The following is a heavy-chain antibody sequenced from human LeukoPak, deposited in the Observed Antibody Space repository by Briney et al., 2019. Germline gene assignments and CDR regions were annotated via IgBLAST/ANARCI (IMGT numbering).Heavy chain of an antibody. Sequence: GGSLRLSCAASGFTFSSYTMSWVRQAPGKGLEWVAVIWYDGSNKYYADSVKGRFTISRDNSKNTLHLQMNSLRAEDTAVYYCGSVFEYWGQGILVTVSS. V-gene: IGHV3-33*08. CDR1: GFTFSSYT. CDR2: IWYDGSNK. J-gene: IGHJ4*02. CDR3: GSVFEY.